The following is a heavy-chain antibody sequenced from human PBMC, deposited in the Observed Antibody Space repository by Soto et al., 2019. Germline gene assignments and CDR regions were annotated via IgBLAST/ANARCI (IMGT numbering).Heavy chain of an antibody. CDR3: ARDWSYYRCSGGSCLTPDAFDI. Sequence: ASVRVSCKASGYTFTSYGISWVRQAPGQGLEWMGWISAYNGNTNYAQKLQGRVTMTTDTSTSTAYMELRSLRSDDTAVYYCARDWSYYRCSGGSCLTPDAFDIWGQGTMVTVSS. V-gene: IGHV1-18*01. CDR2: ISAYNGNT. CDR1: GYTFTSYG. D-gene: IGHD2-15*01. J-gene: IGHJ3*02.